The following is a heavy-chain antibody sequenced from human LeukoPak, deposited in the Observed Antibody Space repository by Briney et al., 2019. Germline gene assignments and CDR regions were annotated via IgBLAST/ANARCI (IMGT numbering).Heavy chain of an antibody. J-gene: IGHJ4*02. CDR3: AKDQGQGYCSGGSCYEVVFDY. CDR1: GFTFSSYA. V-gene: IGHV3-23*01. D-gene: IGHD2-15*01. CDR2: ISGSGGST. Sequence: PGGSLRLSCAASGFTFSSYAMNWVRQAPGKGLEWVSAISGSGGSTYYADSVKGRFTISRDNSKNTLYLQMNSLRAEDTAVYYCAKDQGQGYCSGGSCYEVVFDYWGQGTLVTVSS.